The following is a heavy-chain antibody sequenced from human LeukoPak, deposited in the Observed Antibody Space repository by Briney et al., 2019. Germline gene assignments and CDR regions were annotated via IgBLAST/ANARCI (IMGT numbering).Heavy chain of an antibody. CDR3: ARARVNNNWFDP. D-gene: IGHD3-10*01. CDR2: INAGNGNT. J-gene: IGHJ5*02. Sequence: ASVKVSCKASGYTFTSYAMHWVRQAPGKMLEWMGWINAGNGNTKYSQKFQGRVTITRDTSASTAYMELSSLRSEDTAVYYCARARVNNNWFDPWGQGTLVTVSS. CDR1: GYTFTSYA. V-gene: IGHV1-3*01.